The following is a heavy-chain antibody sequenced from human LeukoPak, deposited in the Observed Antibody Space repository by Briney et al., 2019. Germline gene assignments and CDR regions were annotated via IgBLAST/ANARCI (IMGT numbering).Heavy chain of an antibody. CDR2: IRNDGKNK. D-gene: IGHD5-18*01. V-gene: IGHV3-30*02. CDR1: GFTFSIYG. CDR3: AKDFDGYSYGILDT. J-gene: IGHJ5*02. Sequence: QPGGSLRLSCAASGFTFSIYGRHWVRQAPGKRLEWVAFIRNDGKNKYYGDSVKGRITISRDNSQNTLYLQVNSLRAEDTAVYYCAKDFDGYSYGILDTWGQGTLVTVSS.